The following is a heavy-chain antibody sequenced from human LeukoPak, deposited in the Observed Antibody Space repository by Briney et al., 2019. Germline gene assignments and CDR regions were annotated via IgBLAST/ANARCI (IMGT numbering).Heavy chain of an antibody. V-gene: IGHV3-30*02. J-gene: IGHJ6*03. CDR2: IRYGGSNK. CDR3: AKDYDILTGYYPYYYYYYYMDV. D-gene: IGHD3-9*01. Sequence: PGGSLRLSCAASGFTFSSYGMHWVRQAPGKGLEWVAFIRYGGSNKYYADSVKGRFTISRDNSKNTLYLQMNSLRAEDTAVYYCAKDYDILTGYYPYYYYYYYMDVWGKGATVTISS. CDR1: GFTFSSYG.